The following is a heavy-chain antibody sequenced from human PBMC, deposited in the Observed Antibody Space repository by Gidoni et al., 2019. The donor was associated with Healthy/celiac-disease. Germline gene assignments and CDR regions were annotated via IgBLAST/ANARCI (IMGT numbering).Heavy chain of an antibody. CDR2: ISGDGGST. Sequence: EVQLVESGGGVVQPGGSLRRSCSASGFTFDDYAMHWFRQAPGKGLEWVSLISGDGGSTYYADSVKGRFTISRDNSKNSLYLQMNSLRTEDTALYYCAKDGDTAMVFGYWGQGTLVTVSS. J-gene: IGHJ4*02. V-gene: IGHV3-43*02. CDR1: GFTFDDYA. CDR3: AKDGDTAMVFGY. D-gene: IGHD5-18*01.